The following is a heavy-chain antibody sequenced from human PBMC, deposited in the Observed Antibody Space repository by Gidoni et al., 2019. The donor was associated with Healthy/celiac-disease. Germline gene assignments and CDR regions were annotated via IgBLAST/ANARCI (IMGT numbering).Heavy chain of an antibody. D-gene: IGHD2-15*01. CDR2: ISWNSGSI. Sequence: EVQLVESGGGLVQPGRSLRLSCAASGFTFDDYAMHWVRQAPGKGLEWVSGISWNSGSIGYADSVKGRFTISRDNAKNSLYLQMNSLRAEDTALYYCAKGGRVVAAPFDPWGQGTLVTVSS. CDR1: GFTFDDYA. J-gene: IGHJ5*02. CDR3: AKGGRVVAAPFDP. V-gene: IGHV3-9*01.